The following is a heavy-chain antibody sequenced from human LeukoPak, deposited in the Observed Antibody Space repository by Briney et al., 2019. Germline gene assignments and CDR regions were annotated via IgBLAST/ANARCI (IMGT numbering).Heavy chain of an antibody. CDR2: IYYSGST. CDR1: GGPIGNYY. Sequence: PSETLSLTCIVSGGPIGNYYWTWIRQPPGKGLEWIGYIYYSGSTNYNPSLKSRVTISVDTSKNQFSLKLSSVTAADTAVYYCARDGRGYYDSSGHYPLFWGQGTLVTVSS. CDR3: ARDGRGYYDSSGHYPLF. D-gene: IGHD3-22*01. V-gene: IGHV4-59*01. J-gene: IGHJ4*02.